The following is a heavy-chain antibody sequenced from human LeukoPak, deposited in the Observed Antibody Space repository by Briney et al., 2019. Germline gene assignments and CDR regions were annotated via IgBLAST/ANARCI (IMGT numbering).Heavy chain of an antibody. CDR1: GFTFSDYY. Sequence: GGSLRLSCAASGFTFSDYYMSWIRQAPGKGLEWVSYISSSGSTIYYADSVKGRFTISRDNAKNPLNLQLNSLRAEDTAVYYCARDRSSAFDIWGQGTMVTVSS. CDR2: ISSSGSTI. CDR3: ARDRSSAFDI. J-gene: IGHJ3*02. V-gene: IGHV3-11*01.